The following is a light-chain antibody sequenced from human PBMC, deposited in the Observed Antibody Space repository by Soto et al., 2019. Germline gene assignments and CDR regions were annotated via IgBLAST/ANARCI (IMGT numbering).Light chain of an antibody. Sequence: EIVLTPAPGTLSLSQGERATLSCRASQSVSSSYLAWYQQKPGQAPRLLMYGISSRATGIPDRFSGSGSGTDFTLTISKLEPEDFAVYYCQQYGNSPRTFGQGTKV. CDR3: QQYGNSPRT. CDR2: GIS. J-gene: IGKJ1*01. CDR1: QSVSSSY. V-gene: IGKV3-20*01.